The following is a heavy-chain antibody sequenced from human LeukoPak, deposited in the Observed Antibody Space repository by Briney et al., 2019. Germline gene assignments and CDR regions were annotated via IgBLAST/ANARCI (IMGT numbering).Heavy chain of an antibody. CDR3: ARESPYYDFWSGPKAWFDP. CDR2: IYYSGYT. Sequence: PSETLSLTCTVSGGSISSYYWSWIRQPPGKGLKWIGNIYYSGYTTYSPSLRSRVTISVDTSKNQFSLKLSSVTAADTAVYYCARESPYYDFWSGPKAWFDPWGQGTLVTVSS. V-gene: IGHV4-59*12. CDR1: GGSISSYY. D-gene: IGHD3-3*01. J-gene: IGHJ5*02.